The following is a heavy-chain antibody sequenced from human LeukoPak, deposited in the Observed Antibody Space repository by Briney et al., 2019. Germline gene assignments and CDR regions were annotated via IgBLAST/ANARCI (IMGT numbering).Heavy chain of an antibody. Sequence: SETLSLTCTVSGASISSYYWSWIRQPPGKGLEWIGYIYYSGGTNYNPSLKSRVTISVDTSKNQFSLKLSSVTAADTAVYYCAGQNCGGDCWVRYWGQGTLVTVSS. CDR3: AGQNCGGDCWVRY. CDR1: GASISSYY. D-gene: IGHD2-21*02. CDR2: IYYSGGT. J-gene: IGHJ4*02. V-gene: IGHV4-59*01.